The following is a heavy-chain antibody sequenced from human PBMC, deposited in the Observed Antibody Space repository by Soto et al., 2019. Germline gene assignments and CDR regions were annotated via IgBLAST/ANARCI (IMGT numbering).Heavy chain of an antibody. Sequence: GASVKVSCKASGYTFTSYGISWVRQAPGQGLEWMGWISAYNGNTNYAQKLQGRVTMTTDTSTSTAYMELRSLRSDDTAVYYCARAYDFWSGSYNNWFDPWGQGTLVTVSS. D-gene: IGHD3-3*01. J-gene: IGHJ5*02. CDR2: ISAYNGNT. V-gene: IGHV1-18*01. CDR3: ARAYDFWSGSYNNWFDP. CDR1: GYTFTSYG.